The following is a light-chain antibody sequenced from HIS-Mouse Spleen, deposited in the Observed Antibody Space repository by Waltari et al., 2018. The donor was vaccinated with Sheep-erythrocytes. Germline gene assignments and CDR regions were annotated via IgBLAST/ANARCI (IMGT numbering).Light chain of an antibody. CDR2: EVS. CDR3: SSYAGSNNWV. J-gene: IGLJ3*02. V-gene: IGLV2-8*01. CDR1: SSDGGGYNY. Sequence: QSALTPPPSASGSPGQSVTIPCPGTSSDGGGYNYVSWYQQHPGKAPKLMIYEVSKRPSGVPDRFSGSKSGNTASLTVSGLQAEDEADYYCSSYAGSNNWVFGGGTKLTVL.